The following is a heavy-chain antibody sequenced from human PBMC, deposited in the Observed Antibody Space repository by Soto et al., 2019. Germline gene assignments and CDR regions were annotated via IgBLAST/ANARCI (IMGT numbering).Heavy chain of an antibody. D-gene: IGHD6-25*01. V-gene: IGHV1-46*01. Sequence: QVQLVHSGAEVKKPGASVKLSCRTSGYTFTHYYIHWVRQAPGQGLEWLAIINPASGSTNYAQDFLGRVTLTMDTSTTTVYMELSGLRAEDTAIFYCAIALAAGDHWCQGTLVTVSS. CDR3: AIALAAGDH. CDR2: INPASGST. J-gene: IGHJ4*02. CDR1: GYTFTHYY.